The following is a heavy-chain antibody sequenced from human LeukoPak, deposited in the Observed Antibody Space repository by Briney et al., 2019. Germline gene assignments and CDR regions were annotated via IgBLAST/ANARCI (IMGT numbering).Heavy chain of an antibody. D-gene: IGHD3-22*01. CDR2: ISWNSGSI. Sequence: QPGGSLRLSCAASGFTFDDYAMHWVRQAPGKGMEWVSGISWNSGSIGYADSVKGRFTISRDNAKNSLYLQMNSLRAEDTALYYCAKDRLYYDSSGYDFDYWGQGTLVTVSS. CDR3: AKDRLYYDSSGYDFDY. CDR1: GFTFDDYA. J-gene: IGHJ4*02. V-gene: IGHV3-9*01.